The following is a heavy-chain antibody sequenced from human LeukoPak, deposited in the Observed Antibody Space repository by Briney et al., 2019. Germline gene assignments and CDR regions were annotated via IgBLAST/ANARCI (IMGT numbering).Heavy chain of an antibody. V-gene: IGHV3-23*01. CDR1: GYTVSSNY. D-gene: IGHD3-22*01. Sequence: GGSLRLSCAASGYTVSSNYMSWVRQAPGKGLEWVSAISGSGGSTYYADSVKGRFTISRDNSKNTLYLQMNSLRAEDTAVYYCYIPYYDTSAYKGYWGQGTLVTVSS. CDR2: ISGSGGST. J-gene: IGHJ4*02. CDR3: YIPYYDTSAYKGY.